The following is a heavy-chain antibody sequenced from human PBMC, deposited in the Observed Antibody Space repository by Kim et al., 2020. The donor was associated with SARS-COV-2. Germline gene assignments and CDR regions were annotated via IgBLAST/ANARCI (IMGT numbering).Heavy chain of an antibody. CDR1: GYSFTSYG. J-gene: IGHJ6*02. V-gene: IGHV1-18*01. Sequence: ASVKVSCKASGYSFTSYGINWVRQAPGQGLEWMGWISGYNGHTNYAQNLQGRATMTTDTSTTTAYMELRSLRSDDTAVYYCARGRHEYGDYNGRAPMDVWGQGTTVTVSS. D-gene: IGHD4-17*01. CDR2: ISGYNGHT. CDR3: ARGRHEYGDYNGRAPMDV.